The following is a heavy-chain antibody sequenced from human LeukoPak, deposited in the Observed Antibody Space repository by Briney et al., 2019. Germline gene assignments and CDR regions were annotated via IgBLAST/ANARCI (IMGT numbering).Heavy chain of an antibody. CDR2: INPSGGST. Sequence: ASVKVSCKASGYTFTSYYMHWVRQAPGQGLEWMGIINPSGGSTSYAQKFQGRVTTTRDMSTSTVYMELSSLRSEDTAVYYCARGLGRSRGGFDPWAREPWSPSPQ. D-gene: IGHD7-27*01. V-gene: IGHV1-46*01. CDR1: GYTFTSYY. CDR3: ARGLGRSRGGFDP. J-gene: IGHJ5*02.